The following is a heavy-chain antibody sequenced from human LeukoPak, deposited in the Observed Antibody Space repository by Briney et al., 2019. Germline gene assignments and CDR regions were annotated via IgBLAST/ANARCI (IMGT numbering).Heavy chain of an antibody. D-gene: IGHD4-17*01. CDR1: GFTVSSNY. V-gene: IGHV3-53*04. CDR2: IYSGGST. Sequence: PGGSLRLSCAASGFTVSSNYMSWVRQAPGRGLEWASGIYSGGSTSYADSVEGRFTISRHPSKNTLYLQMNSLRAEDTAVYYCARGGSGDYDWGQGTLVTVSS. J-gene: IGHJ4*02. CDR3: ARGGSGDYD.